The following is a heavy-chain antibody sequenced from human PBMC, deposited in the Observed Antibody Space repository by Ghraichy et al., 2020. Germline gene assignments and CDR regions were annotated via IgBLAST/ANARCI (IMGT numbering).Heavy chain of an antibody. D-gene: IGHD3-3*01. CDR2: INPNSGGT. CDR3: ARDGTYDFWSGYYYYYYGMDV. CDR1: GYTFTGYY. Sequence: ASVKVSCKASGYTFTGYYMHWVRQAPGQGLEWMGWINPNSGGTNYAQKFQGRVTMTRDTSISTAYMELSRLRSDDTAVYYCARDGTYDFWSGYYYYYYGMDVWGQGSTVTVSS. J-gene: IGHJ6*02. V-gene: IGHV1-2*02.